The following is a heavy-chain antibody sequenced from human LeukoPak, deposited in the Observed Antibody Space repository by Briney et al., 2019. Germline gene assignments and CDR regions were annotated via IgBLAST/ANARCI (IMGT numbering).Heavy chain of an antibody. D-gene: IGHD5-12*01. Sequence: GGSLRLSCAASGFTISSYAMSWVRQAPGKGLEWVLDICDSGGSKYYPDLVRGGFTISRDNSKNTLYLQMNSLRAGDAAVYYCAKAPGYSAYDYFFDYWGQGTLVTVSS. J-gene: IGHJ4*02. CDR3: AKAPGYSAYDYFFDY. V-gene: IGHV3-23*01. CDR1: GFTISSYA. CDR2: ICDSGGSK.